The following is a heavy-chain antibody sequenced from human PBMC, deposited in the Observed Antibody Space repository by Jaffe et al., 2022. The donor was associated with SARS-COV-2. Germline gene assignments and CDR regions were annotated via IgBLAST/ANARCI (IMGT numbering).Heavy chain of an antibody. CDR2: IIPIFGTA. Sequence: QVQLVQSGAEVKKPGSSVKVSCKASGGTFSSYAISWVRQAPGQGLEWMGGIIPIFGTANYAQKFQGRVTITADESTSTAYMELSSLRSEDTAVYYCASQVGYCSGGSCPHTGYWGQGTLVTVSS. CDR3: ASQVGYCSGGSCPHTGY. V-gene: IGHV1-69*01. D-gene: IGHD2-15*01. J-gene: IGHJ4*02. CDR1: GGTFSSYA.